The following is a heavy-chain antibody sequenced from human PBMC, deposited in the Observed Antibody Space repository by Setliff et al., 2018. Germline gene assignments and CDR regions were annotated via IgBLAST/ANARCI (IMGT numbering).Heavy chain of an antibody. CDR1: GGSITSGSFY. V-gene: IGHV4-39*07. D-gene: IGHD3-10*01. CDR2: IFHSGRT. Sequence: PSETLSLTCTVSGGSITSGSFYWSWIRQPPGKGLEWLGNIFHSGRTYYNPTLNSRVTMSVDTSKNQFSLMLTSVTAADTAVYYCARDPGFRSGTWSLDLWGQGTQVTSPQ. CDR3: ARDPGFRSGTWSLDL. J-gene: IGHJ5*02.